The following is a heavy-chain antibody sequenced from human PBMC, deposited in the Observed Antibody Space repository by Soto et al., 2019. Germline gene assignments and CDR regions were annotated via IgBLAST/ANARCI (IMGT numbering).Heavy chain of an antibody. J-gene: IGHJ2*01. D-gene: IGHD6-13*01. CDR2: ISGSGGST. V-gene: IGHV3-23*01. CDR3: AKGGAAAGMGYFDL. CDR1: GFTFSTYA. Sequence: EVQVLESGGGLVQPGGSLRLSCAASGFTFSTYAMSWVRQAPGKGLEWVSGISGSGGSTYYADSVKGRFTISRDNSKKTLFLQMSSLRAGGTGVYFCAKGGAAAGMGYFDLWGRGTLVTVSS.